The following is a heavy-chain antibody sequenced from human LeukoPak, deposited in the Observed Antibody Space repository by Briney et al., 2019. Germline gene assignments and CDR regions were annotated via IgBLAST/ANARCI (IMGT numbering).Heavy chain of an antibody. J-gene: IGHJ4*02. CDR3: ARDSYYYDSSGPAVAY. V-gene: IGHV1-18*01. CDR2: ISAYNGNT. D-gene: IGHD3-22*01. Sequence: GVSVKVSCKASGYTFTSYGISWVRQAPGQGLEWMGWISAYNGNTNYAQKLQGRVTMTTDTSTSTAYMELRSLRSDDTAVYYCARDSYYYDSSGPAVAYWGQGTLVTVSS. CDR1: GYTFTSYG.